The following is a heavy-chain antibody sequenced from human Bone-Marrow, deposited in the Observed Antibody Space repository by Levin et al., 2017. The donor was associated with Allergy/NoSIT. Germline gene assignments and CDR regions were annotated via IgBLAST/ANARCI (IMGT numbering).Heavy chain of an antibody. CDR2: IQGGSGGT. V-gene: IGHV3-23*01. Sequence: RTGGSLRLSCAASGFTLSEYAISWVRQAPGKGLEWVSGIQGGSGGTYYAASVKGRFTVSRDNSNNTLYLQMSSLRDDDTARYYCAKVNWKDETNHWGQGTLVTVSS. D-gene: IGHD1-20*01. CDR3: AKVNWKDETNH. CDR1: GFTLSEYA. J-gene: IGHJ5*02.